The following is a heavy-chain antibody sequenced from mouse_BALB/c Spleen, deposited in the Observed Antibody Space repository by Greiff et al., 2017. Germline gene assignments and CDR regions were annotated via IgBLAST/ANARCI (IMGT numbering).Heavy chain of an antibody. CDR3: ARSYYYGSGD. CDR1: GFNIKDTY. J-gene: IGHJ2*01. CDR2: IDPANGNT. Sequence: EVKLVESGAELVKPGASVKLSCTASGFNIKDTYMHWVKQRPEQGLEWIGRIDPANGNTKYDPKFQGKATITADTSSNTAYLQLSSLTSEDTAVYYCARSYYYGSGDWGQGTTLTVSS. V-gene: IGHV14-3*02. D-gene: IGHD1-1*01.